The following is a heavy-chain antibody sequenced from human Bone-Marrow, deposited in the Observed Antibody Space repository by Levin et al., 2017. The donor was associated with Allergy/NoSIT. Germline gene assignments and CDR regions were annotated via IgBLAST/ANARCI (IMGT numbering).Heavy chain of an antibody. Sequence: LSLTCAASGFTFSSYAMSWVRQAPGKGLEWVSAISGSGGSTYYADSVKGRFTISRDNSKNTLYLQMNSLRAEDTAVYYCAKLAFWSGWVDYWGQGTLVTVSS. CDR3: AKLAFWSGWVDY. J-gene: IGHJ4*02. V-gene: IGHV3-23*01. CDR2: ISGSGGST. D-gene: IGHD3-3*01. CDR1: GFTFSSYA.